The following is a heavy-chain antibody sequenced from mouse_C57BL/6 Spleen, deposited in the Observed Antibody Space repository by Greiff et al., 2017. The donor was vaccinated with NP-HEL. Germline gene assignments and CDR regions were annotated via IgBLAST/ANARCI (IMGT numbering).Heavy chain of an antibody. CDR1: GIDFSRYW. D-gene: IGHD1-1*01. CDR3: ARGGTHYYGSSYFDY. J-gene: IGHJ2*01. CDR2: INPDSSTI. V-gene: IGHV4-1*01. Sequence: EVKLLESGGGLVQPGGSLKLSCAASGIDFSRYWMSWVRRAPGKGLEWIGEINPDSSTINYAPSLKDKFIISRDNAKNTLYLQMSKVRSEDTALYYCARGGTHYYGSSYFDYWGQGTTLTVSS.